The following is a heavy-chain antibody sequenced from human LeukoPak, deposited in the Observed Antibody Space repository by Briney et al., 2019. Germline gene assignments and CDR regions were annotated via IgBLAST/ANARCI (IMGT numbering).Heavy chain of an antibody. Sequence: PSETLSLTCTVSGGSISSYYWSWIRQPAGKGLEWIGRIYTSGSTNYNPSLKSRVTMSVDTSKNQFSLKLTSVTAADTAVYYCASKQGGQLVNTRRWFDPWGQGTLVTVSS. CDR1: GGSISSYY. D-gene: IGHD6-13*01. CDR3: ASKQGGQLVNTRRWFDP. CDR2: IYTSGST. V-gene: IGHV4-4*07. J-gene: IGHJ5*02.